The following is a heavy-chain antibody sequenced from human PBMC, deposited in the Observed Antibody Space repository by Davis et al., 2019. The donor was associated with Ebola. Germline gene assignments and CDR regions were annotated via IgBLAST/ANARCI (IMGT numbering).Heavy chain of an antibody. CDR3: ARDSSHGPGRVPLDY. CDR2: IYHSGNT. CDR1: GYSISSGYY. V-gene: IGHV4-38-2*02. Sequence: PSETLSLTCTVSGYSISSGYYWGWIRQPPGKGLEWIGNIYHSGNTYYIPSLKSRVTISVDTSKNQFSLKWSAVTAADTAVYYCARDSSHGPGRVPLDYWGQGTLVTVSS. J-gene: IGHJ4*02. D-gene: IGHD3/OR15-3a*01.